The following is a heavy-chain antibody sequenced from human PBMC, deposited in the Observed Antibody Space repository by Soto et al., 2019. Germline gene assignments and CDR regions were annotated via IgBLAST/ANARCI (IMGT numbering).Heavy chain of an antibody. J-gene: IGHJ5*02. V-gene: IGHV3-33*01. Sequence: GGSLRLSCAASGFTFSSYGMHWVRQAPGKGLEWVAVIWYDGSNKYYAGSVKGRFTISRDNSKNTLYLQMNSLRAEDTAVYYCARESSTSPFDPWGQGTLVTVSS. CDR3: ARESSTSPFDP. CDR2: IWYDGSNK. D-gene: IGHD2-2*01. CDR1: GFTFSSYG.